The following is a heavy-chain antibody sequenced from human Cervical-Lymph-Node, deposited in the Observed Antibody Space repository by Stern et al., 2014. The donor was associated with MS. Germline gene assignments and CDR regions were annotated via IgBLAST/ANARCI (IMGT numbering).Heavy chain of an antibody. CDR1: GGSISSGGSS. J-gene: IGHJ3*01. D-gene: IGHD2-21*01. CDR3: ARGGVIYTQDRNGFDV. CDR2: IYHSGST. Sequence: VHLVESGSGQAKPSQTLSLTCAVSGGSISSGGSSWNWIRQPPGKGLEWIGFIYHSGSTYYNPSLKGRVFISVDTSKNQFALNLRSVTAADTAVYYCARGGVIYTQDRNGFDVWGQGTMVTVSS. V-gene: IGHV4-30-2*01.